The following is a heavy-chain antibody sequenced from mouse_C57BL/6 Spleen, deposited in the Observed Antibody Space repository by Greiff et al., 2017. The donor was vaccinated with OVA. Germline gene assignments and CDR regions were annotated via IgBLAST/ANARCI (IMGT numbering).Heavy chain of an antibody. Sequence: QVQLKESGAELVKPGASVKISCKASGYAFSSYWMNWVKQRPGKGLEWIGQIYPGDGDTNYNGKFKGKATLTADKSSSTAYMQLSSLTSEDSAVYFCARRGTDAMDYWGQGTSVTVSS. CDR3: ARRGTDAMDY. CDR1: GYAFSSYW. CDR2: IYPGDGDT. V-gene: IGHV1-80*01. J-gene: IGHJ4*01. D-gene: IGHD4-1*01.